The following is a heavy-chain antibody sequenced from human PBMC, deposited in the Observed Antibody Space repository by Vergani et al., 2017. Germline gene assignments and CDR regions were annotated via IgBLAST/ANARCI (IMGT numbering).Heavy chain of an antibody. J-gene: IGHJ6*03. CDR1: GFTFSSYE. D-gene: IGHD2-2*01. V-gene: IGHV3-48*03. CDR3: ARSCSSTSCHSYYYYYMDV. Sequence: EVQLVESGGGLVQPGGSLRLSCAASGFTFSSYEMNWVRQAPGKGLEWVSYISSSGSTIYYADSVKGRFTISRDNAKNSLYLQMSSLRAEDTAVYYCARSCSSTSCHSYYYYYMDVWGKGTTVTVSS. CDR2: ISSSGSTI.